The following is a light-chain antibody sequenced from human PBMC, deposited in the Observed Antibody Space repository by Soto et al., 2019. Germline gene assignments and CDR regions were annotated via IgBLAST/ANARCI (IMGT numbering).Light chain of an antibody. CDR2: AAS. CDR3: QQSYSTLLVT. CDR1: QSISSY. Sequence: DIQMTQSPSSLSASVGDRVTITCRASQSISSYLNWYQQKPGKAPKLLIYAASSLQSGVSSRFSGSGSGTDFTLAISSLQPEDFATYFCQQSYSTLLVTFGPGTKVDSK. V-gene: IGKV1-39*01. J-gene: IGKJ3*01.